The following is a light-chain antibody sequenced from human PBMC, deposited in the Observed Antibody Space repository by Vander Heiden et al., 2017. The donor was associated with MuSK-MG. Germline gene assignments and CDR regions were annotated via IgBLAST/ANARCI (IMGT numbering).Light chain of an antibody. CDR1: SSNIGSRFD. CDR3: QSYDNSLSGYV. CDR2: VQA. V-gene: IGLV1-40*01. J-gene: IGLJ1*01. Sequence: SVLTQPPSVSGTPGQRVTISCIGSSSNIGSRFDVHWYQQCPGAAPKFILSVQANRPSGFPDRFSGSKSGASASRAITGLQAEDEADYYCQSYDNSLSGYVFGTGTKVT.